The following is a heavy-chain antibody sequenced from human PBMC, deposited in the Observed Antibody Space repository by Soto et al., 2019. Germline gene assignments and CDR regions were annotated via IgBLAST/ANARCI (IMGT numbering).Heavy chain of an antibody. J-gene: IGHJ5*02. V-gene: IGHV3-9*01. CDR3: AKGGSAALIAPSGRDNWFDP. CDR1: GFAFDDYV. D-gene: IGHD6-13*01. CDR2: ITWNGGTI. Sequence: SLRLSCAASGFAFDDYVMHWVRQPPGRGLEWVSGITWNGGTIRYADSVKGRFTISRDNAENSLYLQINSLRPEDTAVYYCAKGGSAALIAPSGRDNWFDPWGQGTQVTAPQ.